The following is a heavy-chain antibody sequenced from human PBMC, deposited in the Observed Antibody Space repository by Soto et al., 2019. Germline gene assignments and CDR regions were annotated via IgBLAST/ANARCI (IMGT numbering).Heavy chain of an antibody. J-gene: IGHJ3*02. CDR3: ARDQDDSSDAFDI. V-gene: IGHV3-7*01. D-gene: IGHD3-3*01. CDR2: INQDGSEK. CDR1: GWSFSVYD. Sequence: ETLSLTCGVSGWSFSVYDSIALRQPPGNGLEWVANINQDGSEKYYVDSVKGRFTISRDNAKNSLYLQTNSLRAEDTAVYYCARDQDDSSDAFDIWGQGTMVT.